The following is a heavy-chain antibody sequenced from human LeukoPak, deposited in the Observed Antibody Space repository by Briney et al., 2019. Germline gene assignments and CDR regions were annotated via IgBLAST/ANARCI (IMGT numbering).Heavy chain of an antibody. CDR3: AKDRKRLGTNDFWSGYYTGILDY. CDR2: IRYDGSNK. D-gene: IGHD3-3*01. V-gene: IGHV3-30*02. J-gene: IGHJ4*02. Sequence: GGSLRLSCAASGFTFTKYWMTWVRQAPGKGLEWVAFIRYDGSNKYYADSVKGRFTISRDNSKNTLFLQMNSLRAEDTAVYYCAKDRKRLGTNDFWSGYYTGILDYWGQGTLVTVSS. CDR1: GFTFTKYW.